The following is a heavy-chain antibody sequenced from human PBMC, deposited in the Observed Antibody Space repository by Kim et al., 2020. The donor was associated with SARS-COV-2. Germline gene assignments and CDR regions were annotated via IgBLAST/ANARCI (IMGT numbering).Heavy chain of an antibody. CDR3: ARAYKSRYFDL. V-gene: IGHV3-13*01. J-gene: IGHJ2*01. D-gene: IGHD3-10*01. CDR2: T. Sequence: TYYPVSVKGRFTISRENAKNSLYLQMNSLRAGDTVVYSCARAYKSRYFDLWGRGTLVTVSS.